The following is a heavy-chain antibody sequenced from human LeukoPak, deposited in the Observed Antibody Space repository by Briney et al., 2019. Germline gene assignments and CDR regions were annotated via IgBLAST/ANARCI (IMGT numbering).Heavy chain of an antibody. V-gene: IGHV3-64D*09. J-gene: IGHJ4*02. CDR2: ISSNGGST. CDR3: SALDATDVDY. D-gene: IGHD2-15*01. Sequence: PGGSLRLSCSASGFTFSRYGMHWVRQAPGKGLEYASSISSNGGSTYYADSVKGRFTVSRDNSKNTLYLQMSSLRAEDTALYYCSALDATDVDYWGQGTLVTVSS. CDR1: GFTFSRYG.